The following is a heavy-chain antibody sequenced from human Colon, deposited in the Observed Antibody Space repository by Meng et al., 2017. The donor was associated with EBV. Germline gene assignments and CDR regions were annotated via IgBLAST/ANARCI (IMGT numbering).Heavy chain of an antibody. CDR3: ARDRRSYNDRSGYGTLDY. Sequence: LGEAGGGLLNPGGSMGLSCLAFGFTFSDYYMSWIRQAPGKGLEWVSYISSSGSTIYYADSVKGRFTISRDNAKNSLYLQMNSLRADDTAVYYCARDRRSYNDRSGYGTLDYWGQGTLVTVSS. J-gene: IGHJ4*02. D-gene: IGHD3-22*01. V-gene: IGHV3-11*01. CDR1: GFTFSDYY. CDR2: ISSSGSTI.